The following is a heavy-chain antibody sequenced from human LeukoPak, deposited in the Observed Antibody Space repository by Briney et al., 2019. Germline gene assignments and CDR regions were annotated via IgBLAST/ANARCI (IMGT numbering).Heavy chain of an antibody. CDR1: GGSISSYY. V-gene: IGHV4-59*01. CDR3: ARGVPQIVVVTATYGWYFDL. CDR2: IYYSGST. J-gene: IGHJ2*01. Sequence: SETLSLTCTASGGSISSYYWSWIRQPPGKGLEWIGYIYYSGSTNYNPSLKSRVTISVDTSKNQFSLKLSSVTAADTAVYYCARGVPQIVVVTATYGWYFDLWGRGTLVTVSS. D-gene: IGHD2-21*02.